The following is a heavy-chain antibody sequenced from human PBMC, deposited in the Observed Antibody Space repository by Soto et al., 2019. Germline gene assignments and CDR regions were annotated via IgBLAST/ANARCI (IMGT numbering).Heavy chain of an antibody. D-gene: IGHD2-15*01. CDR1: GFTFSSYG. V-gene: IGHV3-74*01. Sequence: GGSLRLSCAASGFTFSSYGMHWVRQTPGKGLVWVSRINSDDTSSSYAASVKGRFTISRDNSKNTLYLQMNSLRAEDTAVYYCARDYLVIPHRVIDYWGQGTLVTVSS. J-gene: IGHJ4*02. CDR3: ARDYLVIPHRVIDY. CDR2: INSDDTSS.